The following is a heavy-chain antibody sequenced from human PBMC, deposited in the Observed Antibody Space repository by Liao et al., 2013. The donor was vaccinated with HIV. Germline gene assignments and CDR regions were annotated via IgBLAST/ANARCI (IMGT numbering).Heavy chain of an antibody. CDR2: IYYSGST. CDR3: ARHPCSGGSCYSRYYYSYMDV. J-gene: IGHJ6*03. CDR1: GGSISSSPYY. D-gene: IGHD2-15*01. Sequence: QLQLQESGPGLVKPSETLSLTCTVSGGSISSSPYYWGWIRQPPGKGLEWIGSIYYSGSTYYNPSLKSRVTISVDTSKNQFSLKLSSVTAADTAVYFCARHPCSGGSCYSRYYYSYMDVWGKGTTVTVSS. V-gene: IGHV4-39*07.